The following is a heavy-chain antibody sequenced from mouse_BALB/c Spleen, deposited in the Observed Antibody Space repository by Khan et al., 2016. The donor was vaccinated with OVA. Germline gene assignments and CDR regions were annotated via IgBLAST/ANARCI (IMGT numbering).Heavy chain of an antibody. J-gene: IGHJ3*01. Sequence: VQLQQSGPELVKPGASVKVSCKAPGYSFTDYNMYWVKQSHGKSLEWIGYIDPYNDVTSYNQKFKGKATLTVDKSSSTAFMHLNSLTSEDSAVYYCDRGDSDYDVGLPAYWGQGTLVTVSA. CDR3: DRGDSDYDVGLPAY. CDR1: GYSFTDYN. CDR2: IDPYNDVT. V-gene: IGHV1S135*01. D-gene: IGHD2-4*01.